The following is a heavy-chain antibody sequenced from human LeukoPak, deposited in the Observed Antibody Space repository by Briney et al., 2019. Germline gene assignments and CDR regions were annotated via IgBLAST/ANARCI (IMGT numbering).Heavy chain of an antibody. J-gene: IGHJ1*01. CDR1: GGSFSSYY. CDR3: ASFGSSWYTG. V-gene: IGHV4-34*01. D-gene: IGHD6-13*01. Sequence: SETLSLTCAVYGGSFSSYYWSWIRQPPGKGLEWIGEINHSGSTNYNPSLKSRVTISVDTSKNQFSLKLSSVTAADTAVYYCASFGSSWYTGWGQGTLVTVSS. CDR2: INHSGST.